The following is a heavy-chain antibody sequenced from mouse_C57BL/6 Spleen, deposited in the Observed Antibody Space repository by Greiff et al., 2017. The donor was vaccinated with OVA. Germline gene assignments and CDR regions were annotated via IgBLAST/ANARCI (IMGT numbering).Heavy chain of an antibody. D-gene: IGHD1-1*01. Sequence: QVQLQQSGAELARPGASVKLSCKASGYTFTSYGISWVKQRTGQGLEWIGEIYPRSGNTYYNEKFKGKATLTADKSSSTAYMELRSLTSEDSAVYFCPITTESPYCFDYWGQGTTLTVSS. CDR1: GYTFTSYG. CDR2: IYPRSGNT. V-gene: IGHV1-81*01. J-gene: IGHJ2*01. CDR3: PITTESPYCFDY.